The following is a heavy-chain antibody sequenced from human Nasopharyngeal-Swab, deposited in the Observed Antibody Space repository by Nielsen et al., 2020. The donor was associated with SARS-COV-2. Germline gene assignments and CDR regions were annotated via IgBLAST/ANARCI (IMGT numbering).Heavy chain of an antibody. CDR3: ARGSTMNGYYGMDV. CDR1: GFSFSTYA. Sequence: GSLRLSCTASGFSFSTYAMIWVRQSPGKGLECIGEINHSGSTNYNPSLKSRVTISVDTSKTQFSLKLSSVTAADTAVYYCARGSTMNGYYGMDVWGQGTTVTVSS. J-gene: IGHJ6*02. V-gene: IGHV4-34*01. D-gene: IGHD3-22*01. CDR2: INHSGST.